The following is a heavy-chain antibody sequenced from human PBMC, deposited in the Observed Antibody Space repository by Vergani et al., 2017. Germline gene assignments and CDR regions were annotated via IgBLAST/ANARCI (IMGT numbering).Heavy chain of an antibody. CDR3: ARVVPNYGDYSDAFDI. V-gene: IGHV1-69*06. Sequence: QVQLVQSGAEVKKPGSSVKVSCKASGGTFSSYAISWVRQAPGQGLEWMGGIIPIFGTANYAQKFQGRVTITEDKSTSTAYMELSSLRSEDTAVYYCARVVPNYGDYSDAFDIWGQGTMVTVSS. D-gene: IGHD4-17*01. J-gene: IGHJ3*02. CDR1: GGTFSSYA. CDR2: IIPIFGTA.